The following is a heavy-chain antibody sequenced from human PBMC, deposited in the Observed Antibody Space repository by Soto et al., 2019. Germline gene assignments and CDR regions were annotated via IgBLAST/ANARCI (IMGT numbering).Heavy chain of an antibody. J-gene: IGHJ4*02. CDR2: VCYRGTT. CDR3: ARQGQHSSSYFFDS. V-gene: IGHV4-39*01. Sequence: SETLSLTCTVSGDSIDTSSYCWGWIRQPPGKGLEWIGSVCYRGTTYYNPSLKSRLTISVDTSKRQFSLKLSSVTAADTAVFYCARQGQHSSSYFFDSWGQGTLVTVSS. CDR1: GDSIDTSSYC. D-gene: IGHD6-6*01.